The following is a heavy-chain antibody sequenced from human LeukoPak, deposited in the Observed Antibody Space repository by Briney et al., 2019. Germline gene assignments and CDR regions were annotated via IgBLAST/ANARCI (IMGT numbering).Heavy chain of an antibody. CDR3: GRDRHWNQGNFDY. Sequence: ASVKVSCKAFGYTITGYYIHWVRQAPGQGLEWMGWINPNHGGTNSAQKFQGRVTMTRDTSIGTAYMELNRLTYDDTAVYYCGRDRHWNQGNFDYWGQGTLFTVSS. V-gene: IGHV1-2*02. D-gene: IGHD1-1*01. CDR1: GYTITGYY. CDR2: INPNHGGT. J-gene: IGHJ4*02.